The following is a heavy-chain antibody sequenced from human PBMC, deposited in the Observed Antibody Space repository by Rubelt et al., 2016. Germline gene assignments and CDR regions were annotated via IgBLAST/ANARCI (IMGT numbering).Heavy chain of an antibody. Sequence: QLQLQESGPGLVKPSETLSLTCTVSGGSISSSSYYWGWIRQPPGKGLEWIGSIYYGGSTYYNPSLKSRVTSSVDTCKNRFALKLGLVTAADTAVFYCARLISGSFYLYFDYWGQGTLVTVSS. V-gene: IGHV4-39*01. CDR1: GGSISSSSYY. J-gene: IGHJ4*02. CDR2: IYYGGST. D-gene: IGHD1-26*01. CDR3: ARLISGSFYLYFDY.